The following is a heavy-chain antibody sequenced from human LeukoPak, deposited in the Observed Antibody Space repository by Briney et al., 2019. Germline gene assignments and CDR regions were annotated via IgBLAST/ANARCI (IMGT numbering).Heavy chain of an antibody. CDR2: ISSSRSYT. CDR3: ARDLKAAAGQPPFDP. J-gene: IGHJ5*02. CDR1: GFTFSSYS. Sequence: GSLRLSCAASGFTFSSYSMNCVRQAPGERLEWVSSISSSRSYTYYAESVKGRFTISRDNAKNSLYLQMNSLRAEDTAVYYCARDLKAAAGQPPFDPWGQGTLVTVSS. V-gene: IGHV3-21*01. D-gene: IGHD6-13*01.